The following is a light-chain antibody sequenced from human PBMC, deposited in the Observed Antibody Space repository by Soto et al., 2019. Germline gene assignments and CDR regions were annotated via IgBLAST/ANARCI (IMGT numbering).Light chain of an antibody. CDR3: QQSYSTPRT. CDR2: AAS. CDR1: QSISSY. V-gene: IGKV1-39*01. J-gene: IGKJ2*01. Sequence: DIPMTQSPSSLSASVGDRVTITCRASQSISSYLNWYQQKPGKAPNLLIYAASSLQSGVPSRFSGSGSGTDFTLTISGLQPEDSATYYCQQSYSTPRTFGQGTKLEIK.